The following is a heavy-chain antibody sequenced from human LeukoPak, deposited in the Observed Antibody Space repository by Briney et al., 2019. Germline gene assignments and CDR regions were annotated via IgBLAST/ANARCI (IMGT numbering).Heavy chain of an antibody. CDR2: INSDGSST. CDR1: GFTFDDYA. CDR3: ARDRGVVVPAAIGTRSYYYYYMDV. V-gene: IGHV3-74*01. D-gene: IGHD2-2*02. J-gene: IGHJ6*03. Sequence: GGSLRLSCAASGFTFDDYAMHWVRQAPGKGLVWVSRINSDGSSTSYADSVKGRFTISRDNAKNTLYLQMNSLRAEDTAVYYCARDRGVVVPAAIGTRSYYYYYMDVWGKGTTVTVSS.